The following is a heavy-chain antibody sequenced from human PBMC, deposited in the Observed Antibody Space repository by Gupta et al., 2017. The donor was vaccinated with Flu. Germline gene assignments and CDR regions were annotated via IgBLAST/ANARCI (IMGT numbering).Heavy chain of an antibody. J-gene: IGHJ5*02. D-gene: IGHD2-2*01. V-gene: IGHV1-69*01. CDR1: GGTFSSYA. CDR2: IIPIFGTA. CDR3: ARDQLSRLGYCSSTSCYLADGWFDP. Sequence: QVQLVQSGAEVKKPGSSVKVSCKASGGTFSSYAISWVRQAPGQGLEWMGGIIPIFGTANYAQKFQGRVTITADESTSTAYMELSSLRSEDTAVYYCARDQLSRLGYCSSTSCYLADGWFDPWGQGTLVTVSS.